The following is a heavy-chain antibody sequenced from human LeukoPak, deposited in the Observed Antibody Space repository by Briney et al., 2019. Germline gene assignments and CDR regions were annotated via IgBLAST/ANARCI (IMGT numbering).Heavy chain of an antibody. J-gene: IGHJ3*02. Sequence: SVKVSCKTSGGTFSSYAISWVRQAPGQGLEWMGGIIPIFGTANYAQKFQGRVTITADESTSTAYMELSSLRSEDTAVYYCARASSGYYDDAFDIWGQGTMVTVSS. V-gene: IGHV1-69*13. CDR1: GGTFSSYA. CDR3: ARASSGYYDDAFDI. CDR2: IIPIFGTA. D-gene: IGHD3-22*01.